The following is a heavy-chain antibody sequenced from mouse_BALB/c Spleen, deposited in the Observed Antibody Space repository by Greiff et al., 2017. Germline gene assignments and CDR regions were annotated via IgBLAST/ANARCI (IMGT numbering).Heavy chain of an antibody. CDR2: IYPGNSDT. J-gene: IGHJ3*01. CDR1: GYSFTSYW. D-gene: IGHD2-14*01. V-gene: IGHV1-5*01. Sequence: VQLQQSGTVLARPGASVKMSCKASGYSFTSYWMHWVKQRPGQGLEWIGAIYPGNSDTSYNQKFKGKAKLTEVTSAITAYMELSSLTNKDTAVYYSSYYRYDEDYWGEGTLVTVSA. CDR3: SYYRYDEDY.